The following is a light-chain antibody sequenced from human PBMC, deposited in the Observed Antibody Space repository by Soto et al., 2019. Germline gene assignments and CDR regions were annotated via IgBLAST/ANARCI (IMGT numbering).Light chain of an antibody. J-gene: IGKJ1*01. Sequence: DIQMTQSPAFLSASVGDRVTVTFWASQGISSYLAWYQQKPGKAPKLLMDAASTLQRGVPSRFSGSGSGTEFTLTISSLQPDDFATYYCQQYNSYSEAFGQGTKVDI. CDR3: QQYNSYSEA. CDR2: AAS. V-gene: IGKV1-9*01. CDR1: QGISSY.